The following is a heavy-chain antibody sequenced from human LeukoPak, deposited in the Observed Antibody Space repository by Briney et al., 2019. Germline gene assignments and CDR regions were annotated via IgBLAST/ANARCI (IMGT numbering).Heavy chain of an antibody. CDR3: ATISSGWYNWFDP. CDR1: GGSISSSSYH. CDR2: IYYSGST. Sequence: PSETLSLTCTVSGGSISSSSYHWGWIRQPPGKGLEWTGSIYYSGSTYYNPSLKSRVTISVDTSKNQFSLKLSSVTAADTAVYYCATISSGWYNWFDPWGQGTLVTVSS. J-gene: IGHJ5*02. D-gene: IGHD6-19*01. V-gene: IGHV4-39*01.